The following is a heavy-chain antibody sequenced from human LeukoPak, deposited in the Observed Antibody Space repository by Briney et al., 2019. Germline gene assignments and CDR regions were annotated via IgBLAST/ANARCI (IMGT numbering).Heavy chain of an antibody. CDR1: GGSFSGYY. Sequence: SETLSLTCAVYGGSFSGYYWSWIRQPPGKGLEWIGEINHSGSTNYNPSLKSRVTISVDTSKNQFSLKLSSATAADTAVYYCARGRKYDFWSGYPPYYYGMDVWGQGTTVTVSS. J-gene: IGHJ6*02. CDR3: ARGRKYDFWSGYPPYYYGMDV. V-gene: IGHV4-34*01. CDR2: INHSGST. D-gene: IGHD3-3*01.